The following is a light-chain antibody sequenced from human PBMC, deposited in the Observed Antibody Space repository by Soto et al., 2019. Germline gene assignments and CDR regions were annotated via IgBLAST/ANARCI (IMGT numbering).Light chain of an antibody. CDR3: QQRSNWPIT. V-gene: IGKV3-11*01. J-gene: IGKJ5*01. Sequence: EIVLTQSPATLSLSPGERATLSCRASQRISDYVAWYQQKSGQAPRLLIYDASNRATGIPARFSGSGSGTDFTLTITSLEPEDFAIYYCQQRSNWPITFGQGTRLEIK. CDR1: QRISDY. CDR2: DAS.